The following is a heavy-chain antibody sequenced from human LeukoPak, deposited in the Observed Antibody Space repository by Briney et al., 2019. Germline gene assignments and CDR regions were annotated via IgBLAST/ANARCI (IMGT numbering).Heavy chain of an antibody. Sequence: EASVKVSCKASGYTFTSYGISWVRQAPGQGLEWMGWISAYNGNTNYAQKLQGRVTMTTDTSTSTAYMELRSLGSDDTAVYYCARSYCSGGSCYLFDYWGQGTLVTVSS. CDR3: ARSYCSGGSCYLFDY. D-gene: IGHD2-15*01. CDR2: ISAYNGNT. V-gene: IGHV1-18*01. J-gene: IGHJ4*02. CDR1: GYTFTSYG.